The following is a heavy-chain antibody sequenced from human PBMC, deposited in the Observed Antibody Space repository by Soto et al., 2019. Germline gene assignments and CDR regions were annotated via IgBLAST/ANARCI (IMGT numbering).Heavy chain of an antibody. CDR3: AREDRDRETGLVPAAIDGMDV. D-gene: IGHD2-2*01. V-gene: IGHV1-69*08. Sequence: QVQLVQSGAEVKKPGSSVKVSCKASGGTFSRYSITWVRQAPGHGLEWIGRIIPIFGIPTYAQKFQGRVTITADETKRTADMAVMIPGSDGKAVYYCAREDRDRETGLVPAAIDGMDVWGQGTTVTVSS. J-gene: IGHJ6*02. CDR1: GGTFSRYS. CDR2: IIPIFGIP.